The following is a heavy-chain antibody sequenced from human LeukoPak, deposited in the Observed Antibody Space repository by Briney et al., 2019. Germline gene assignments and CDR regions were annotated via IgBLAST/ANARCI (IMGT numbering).Heavy chain of an antibody. Sequence: PGGSLRLSCAASGFTFTSHWMSWVRQAPGKGLEWVARMNLDGSEKYYVDSVKGRFTISRDNAKNSLYLQMNSLRAEDTALYYCARDARYYYDSSGYYYEGFFDYWGQGTLVTVSS. D-gene: IGHD3-22*01. CDR1: GFTFTSHW. CDR2: MNLDGSEK. J-gene: IGHJ4*02. CDR3: ARDARYYYDSSGYYYEGFFDY. V-gene: IGHV3-7*03.